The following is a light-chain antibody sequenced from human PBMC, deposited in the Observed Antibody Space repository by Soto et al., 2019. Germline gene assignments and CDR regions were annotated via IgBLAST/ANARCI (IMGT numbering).Light chain of an antibody. V-gene: IGKV3-20*01. J-gene: IGKJ5*01. Sequence: EIVLTQSPGTLSLSPGERATLSCRASQSVSSSSLAWYQQKAGQAPRLLIYGASSRASGIPDRFSGSGSGTDFTLTISRLEPEDFAVYYCQQYGGPPVTFGQGTRLEIK. CDR1: QSVSSSS. CDR3: QQYGGPPVT. CDR2: GAS.